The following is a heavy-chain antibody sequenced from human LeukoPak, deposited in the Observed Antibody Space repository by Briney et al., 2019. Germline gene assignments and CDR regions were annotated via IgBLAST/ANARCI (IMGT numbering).Heavy chain of an antibody. D-gene: IGHD3-16*02. CDR1: GFTFSSYN. J-gene: IGHJ6*03. CDR3: ARDLMGYNYYYMDV. Sequence: PGGSLRLSCAGSGFTFSSYNMNWVRQAPGKGLEWVSSISSSTSYIYYADSVKGRFTISRDNARNSLFLQMNSLRAEDTAVYYCARDLMGYNYYYMDVWGKGTTVTVSS. CDR2: ISSSTSYI. V-gene: IGHV3-21*01.